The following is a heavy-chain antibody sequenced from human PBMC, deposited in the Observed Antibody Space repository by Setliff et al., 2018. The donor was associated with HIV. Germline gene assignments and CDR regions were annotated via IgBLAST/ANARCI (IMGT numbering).Heavy chain of an antibody. V-gene: IGHV3-23*01. Sequence: PGGSLRLSCAASGFTFSNYVINWVRQAPGKGLEWISGISGSGVNSYYADSVEGRFTISGDTSTNTLYLQMHSLRADDTAVYYCAKGSGFHDYWGQGTRVTVSS. D-gene: IGHD6-19*01. CDR3: AKGSGFHDY. J-gene: IGHJ4*02. CDR1: GFTFSNYV. CDR2: ISGSGVNS.